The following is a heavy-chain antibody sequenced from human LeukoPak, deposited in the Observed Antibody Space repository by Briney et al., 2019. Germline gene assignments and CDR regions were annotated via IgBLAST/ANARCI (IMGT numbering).Heavy chain of an antibody. V-gene: IGHV4-30-4*01. D-gene: IGHD4-17*01. CDR3: ARVGGEDYGDLRFDY. CDR1: GGSISSGDYY. Sequence: SQTLSLTCTVSGGSISSGDYYWSWIRQPPGKGLEWIGYIYYSGSTYYNPSLKSRVTISVDTSKNQFSLKLSSVTAADTAVYYCARVGGEDYGDLRFDYWGQGTLVTVSS. CDR2: IYYSGST. J-gene: IGHJ4*02.